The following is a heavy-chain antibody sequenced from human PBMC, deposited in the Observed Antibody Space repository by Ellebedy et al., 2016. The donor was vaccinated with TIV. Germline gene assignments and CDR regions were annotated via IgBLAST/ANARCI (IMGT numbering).Heavy chain of an antibody. CDR1: GYTFTSYG. Sequence: ASVKVYCXASGYTFTSYGISWVRQAPGQGLEWMGWISGYNGNTNYAQKLQGRVSMTTDTSTSTAYMELRSLRSDDTAVYYCARDRASVDTAMATPRVMDVWGQGTTVTVSS. J-gene: IGHJ6*02. D-gene: IGHD5-18*01. V-gene: IGHV1-18*04. CDR3: ARDRASVDTAMATPRVMDV. CDR2: ISGYNGNT.